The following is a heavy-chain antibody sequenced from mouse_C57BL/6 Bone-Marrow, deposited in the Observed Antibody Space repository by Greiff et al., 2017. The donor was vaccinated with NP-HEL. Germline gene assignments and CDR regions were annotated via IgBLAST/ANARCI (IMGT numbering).Heavy chain of an antibody. CDR3: ARAHRDYFDY. Sequence: EVKLVESEGGLVQPGSSMKLSCTASGFTFSDYYMAWVRQVPEKGLEWVANINYDGSSTYYLDSLKSRFIISRDNAKNILYLQMSSLKSEDTATYYCARAHRDYFDYWGQGTTLTVSS. CDR2: INYDGSST. D-gene: IGHD2-14*01. CDR1: GFTFSDYY. V-gene: IGHV5-16*01. J-gene: IGHJ2*01.